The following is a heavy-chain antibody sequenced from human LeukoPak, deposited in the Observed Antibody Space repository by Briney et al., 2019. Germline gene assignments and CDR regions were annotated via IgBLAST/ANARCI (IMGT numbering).Heavy chain of an antibody. J-gene: IGHJ3*02. CDR2: MRNDGSQI. Sequence: GGSLRLSCVASGFIFSDFDMHWVRQAPGKGLEWVASMRNDGSQIYYAESVKGRFTISRDNSKNTLYVEMNSLRVEDTAMYYCAKDIGRRIFGVAYDAFHIWGQGTMVAVSS. V-gene: IGHV3-30*02. CDR1: GFIFSDFD. CDR3: AKDIGRRIFGVAYDAFHI. D-gene: IGHD3-3*01.